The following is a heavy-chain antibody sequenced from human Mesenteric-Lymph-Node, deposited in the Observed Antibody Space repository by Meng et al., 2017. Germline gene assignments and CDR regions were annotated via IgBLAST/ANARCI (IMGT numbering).Heavy chain of an antibody. CDR3: ARYDYGGNSMSFDY. V-gene: IGHV1-18*01. D-gene: IGHD4-23*01. CDR1: GYTFSRYG. CDR2: ISGYNGNT. J-gene: IGHJ4*02. Sequence: ASVKVSCKASGYTFSRYGMTWVRQAPGQGLEWMGWISGYNGNTKYAQEYQGRVTMTTDTSTNTAYLEMRSLRSDDTAVFYCARYDYGGNSMSFDYWGQG.